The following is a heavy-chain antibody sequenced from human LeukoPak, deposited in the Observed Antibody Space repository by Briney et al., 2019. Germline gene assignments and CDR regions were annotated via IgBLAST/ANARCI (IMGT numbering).Heavy chain of an antibody. Sequence: SEPLSLTRTVSCVSLSSSSYYLGWVRPPPGTGLEWMGSIYYSGSTYYNPSLKSRVTISVDTSKNQFSLKLSSVTAADTAVYYCARLGSYWDYYYYMDVCGKGTTVTVSS. CDR3: ARLGSYWDYYYYMDV. D-gene: IGHD1-26*01. V-gene: IGHV4-39*01. J-gene: IGHJ6*03. CDR2: IYYSGST. CDR1: CVSLSSSSYY.